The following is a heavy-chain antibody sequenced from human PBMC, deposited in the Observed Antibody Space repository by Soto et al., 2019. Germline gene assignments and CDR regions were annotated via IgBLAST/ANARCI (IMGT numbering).Heavy chain of an antibody. J-gene: IGHJ4*02. D-gene: IGHD6-19*01. Sequence: ASVELSCTASGYSFTSYAMHWVRQAPGQRLEWMGWINAGNGNTKYSQKFQGRVTITRDTSASTAYMELSSLRSEDTAVYYCARGLAPYYFDYWGQGTLVTVSS. CDR3: ARGLAPYYFDY. CDR2: INAGNGNT. V-gene: IGHV1-3*01. CDR1: GYSFTSYA.